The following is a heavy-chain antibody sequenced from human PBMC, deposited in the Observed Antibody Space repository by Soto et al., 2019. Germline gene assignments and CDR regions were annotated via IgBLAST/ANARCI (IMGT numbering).Heavy chain of an antibody. J-gene: IGHJ4*02. Sequence: GESLKISCAASGFTFSSYSMNWVRQAPGKGLEWVSYISSSSSTIYYADSVKGRFTISRDNAKNSLYLQMNSLRAEDTAVYYCARDSPVLRYFDWLSNGDYWGQGTLVTVSS. CDR2: ISSSSSTI. CDR3: ARDSPVLRYFDWLSNGDY. CDR1: GFTFSSYS. V-gene: IGHV3-48*01. D-gene: IGHD3-9*01.